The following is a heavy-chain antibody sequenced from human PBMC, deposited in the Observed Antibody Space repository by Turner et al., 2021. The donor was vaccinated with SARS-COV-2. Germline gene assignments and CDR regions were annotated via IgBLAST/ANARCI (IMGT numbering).Heavy chain of an antibody. CDR2: IKEDGSDK. J-gene: IGHJ6*02. V-gene: IGHV3-7*03. CDR1: GFTFSNYW. CDR3: ARSSVDSGYEDDYYYYYGMDV. D-gene: IGHD5-12*01. Sequence: ELQLVESGGGLVQPGGSLRLSCAASGFTFSNYWMSWVRQAPGKGLEWVANIKEDGSDKYYVDSVKGRFTISRDNAKNSLYLQMNSLRAEDTAVYYCARSSVDSGYEDDYYYYYGMDVWGQGTTVTVSS.